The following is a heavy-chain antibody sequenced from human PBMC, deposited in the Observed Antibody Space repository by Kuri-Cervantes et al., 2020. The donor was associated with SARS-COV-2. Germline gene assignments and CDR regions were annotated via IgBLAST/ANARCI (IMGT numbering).Heavy chain of an antibody. J-gene: IGHJ5*02. CDR3: ARDYYDSSGYFISGLWFDP. D-gene: IGHD3-22*01. V-gene: IGHV3-30-3*01. CDR1: GFTFSSYA. Sequence: LSLTCAASGFTFSSYAMHWVRQAPGKGLEWVAVISYDGSNKYYADSVKGRFTISRDSSQNTLYLQMNSLRAEDTAVYYCARDYYDSSGYFISGLWFDPWGQGTLVTVSS. CDR2: ISYDGSNK.